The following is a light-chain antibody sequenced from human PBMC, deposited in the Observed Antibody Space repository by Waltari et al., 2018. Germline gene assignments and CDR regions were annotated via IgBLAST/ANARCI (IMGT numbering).Light chain of an antibody. V-gene: IGLV3-21*01. CDR2: YVR. CDR1: IGSKS. CDR3: QVWEKNTDHYV. Sequence: SYVLTQPPSVSVAPGKTARVTCGGDIGSKSVHWYQQKAGQAPGLVIYYVRDRASGSPERFSGSKTGNTATLTISRVEPGDEADYYCQVWEKNTDHYVFGTGTKVSVL. J-gene: IGLJ1*01.